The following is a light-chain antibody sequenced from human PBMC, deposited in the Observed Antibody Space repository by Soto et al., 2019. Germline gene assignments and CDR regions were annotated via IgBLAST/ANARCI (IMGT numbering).Light chain of an antibody. CDR1: SGHSSYA. V-gene: IGLV4-69*01. CDR3: QTWDSGAMVV. Sequence: QPVLTQSPSASASLGASVKLTCTLSSGHSSYAIAWHQQQPEKGPRYLMKLSSDGSHSKGDGIPDRFSGSSSGAERYLTISSLQSEDEADYHCQTWDSGAMVVFGGGTKLTVL. CDR2: LSSDGSH. J-gene: IGLJ2*01.